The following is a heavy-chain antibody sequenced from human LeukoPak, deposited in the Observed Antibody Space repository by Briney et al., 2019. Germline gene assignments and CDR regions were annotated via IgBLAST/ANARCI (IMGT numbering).Heavy chain of an antibody. CDR2: MNPNSGNT. Sequence: GSVKVSCKASGYTFTSYGISWVRQATGQGLEWMGWMNPNSGNTGYAQKFQGRVTMTRNTSISTAYMELSSLRSEDTAVYYCARCWRGSCALDYWGQGTLVTVSS. V-gene: IGHV1-8*02. J-gene: IGHJ4*02. D-gene: IGHD1-26*01. CDR3: ARCWRGSCALDY. CDR1: GYTFTSYG.